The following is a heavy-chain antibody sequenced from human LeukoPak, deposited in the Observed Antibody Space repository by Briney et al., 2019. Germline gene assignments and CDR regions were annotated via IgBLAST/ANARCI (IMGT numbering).Heavy chain of an antibody. CDR2: ISYEGSNK. Sequence: GGSLRLSCAASGFTFSSYGMHWVRQAPGKGLEWVAVISYEGSNKYYADSVKGRFTISRDNSKNTLYLQMNSLRAEDTAVYYCAKDLWGRYYYDSSGYYYDFDYWGQGTLVTVSS. V-gene: IGHV3-30*18. J-gene: IGHJ4*02. CDR3: AKDLWGRYYYDSSGYYYDFDY. CDR1: GFTFSSYG. D-gene: IGHD3-22*01.